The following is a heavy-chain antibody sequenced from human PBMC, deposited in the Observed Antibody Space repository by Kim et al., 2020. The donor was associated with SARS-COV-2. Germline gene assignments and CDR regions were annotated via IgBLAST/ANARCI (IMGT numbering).Heavy chain of an antibody. CDR3: ARGGYCSSTSCYFYYYALDV. Sequence: GGSLRLSCAASGFAFDTHSMNWVRQAPGKGLEWVSSIGGTTNYIYYADSVKGRLTISRDNSKNSLYLQMNSLSAEDTAVYYCARGGYCSSTSCYFYYYALDVWGQGTTVTVSS. J-gene: IGHJ6*02. D-gene: IGHD2-2*01. CDR1: GFAFDTHS. V-gene: IGHV3-21*01. CDR2: IGGTTNYI.